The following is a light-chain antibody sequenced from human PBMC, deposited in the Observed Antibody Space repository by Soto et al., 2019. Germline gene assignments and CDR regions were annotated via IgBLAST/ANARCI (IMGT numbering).Light chain of an antibody. Sequence: QSALTQPRSVSGSPGQSVTISCTGTSSDVGGYDFVSWYQQHPGKAPKVMIYDVSKRPSGVPDRFSGSKSGNTASLSISGLQAEDEADYYCCSYAGTYRVVFGGGTKVPVL. V-gene: IGLV2-11*01. CDR1: SSDVGGYDF. CDR2: DVS. CDR3: CSYAGTYRVV. J-gene: IGLJ2*01.